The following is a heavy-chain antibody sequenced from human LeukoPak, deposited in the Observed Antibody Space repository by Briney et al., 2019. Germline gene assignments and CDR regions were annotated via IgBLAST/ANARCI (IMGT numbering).Heavy chain of an antibody. V-gene: IGHV4-34*01. CDR2: INHSGST. J-gene: IGHJ4*02. Sequence: SETLSLTCAVYGGSFSGYYWSWIRQPPGKGLEWIGEINHSGSTNYNPSLKSRVTISVDTSKNQFSLKLSSVTAAGTAVYYCARVSGAQGGYSYGPIDYWGQGTLVTVSS. CDR1: GGSFSGYY. CDR3: ARVSGAQGGYSYGPIDY. D-gene: IGHD5-18*01.